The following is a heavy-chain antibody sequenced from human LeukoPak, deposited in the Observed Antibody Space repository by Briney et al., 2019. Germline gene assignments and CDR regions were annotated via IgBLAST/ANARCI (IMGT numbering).Heavy chain of an antibody. J-gene: IGHJ4*02. CDR3: ARDGGYCTNGVCYTQGPFDY. D-gene: IGHD2-8*01. CDR1: GFSVSSVYY. Sequence: ASETLSLTCTVSGFSVSSVYYWSWIRQPPGKGLEWIGYIYYSGSTNYNPSLKSRVTISVDTSKNQFSLKLSSVTAADTAVYYCARDGGYCTNGVCYTQGPFDYWGQGTLVTGSS. CDR2: IYYSGST. V-gene: IGHV4-61*01.